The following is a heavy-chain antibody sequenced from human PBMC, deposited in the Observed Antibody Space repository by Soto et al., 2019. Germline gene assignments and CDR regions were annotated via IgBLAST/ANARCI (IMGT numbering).Heavy chain of an antibody. Sequence: SETLSLTCTVAGGSISSYYWGWIRQPPGKGLEWIGYIYYSGSTNYNPSLKSRVTISVDTSKNQFSLKLSSVTAADTAVYYCARGGAVLLWFGELLNTRTDAFDIWGQGTMVT. CDR3: ARGGAVLLWFGELLNTRTDAFDI. CDR2: IYYSGST. CDR1: GGSISSYY. V-gene: IGHV4-59*01. J-gene: IGHJ3*02. D-gene: IGHD3-10*01.